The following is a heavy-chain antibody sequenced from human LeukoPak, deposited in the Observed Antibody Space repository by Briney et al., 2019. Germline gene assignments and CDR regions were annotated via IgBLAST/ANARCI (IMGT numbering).Heavy chain of an antibody. CDR2: IYYSGST. D-gene: IGHD1-1*01. CDR1: GGSISSYY. V-gene: IGHV4-59*01. J-gene: IGHJ3*02. CDR3: ARGVTRVWNHDAFDI. Sequence: SETLSLTCTVSGGSISSYYWSWIRQPPGKGLEWTGYIYYSGSTNYNPSLKSRVTISVDTSKNQFSLKLSSMTAADTAVYYCARGVTRVWNHDAFDIWGQGTMVTVSS.